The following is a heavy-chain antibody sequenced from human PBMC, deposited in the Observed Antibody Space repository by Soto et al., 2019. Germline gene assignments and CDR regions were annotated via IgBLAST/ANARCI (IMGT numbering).Heavy chain of an antibody. D-gene: IGHD3-3*01. J-gene: IGHJ4*02. CDR3: ARDRRTIFGVAYFDY. CDR2: IYYSGST. CDR1: GGSISSGGYY. Sequence: QVQLQESGPGLVKPSQTLSLTCTVSGGSISSGGYYWSWIRQHPGKGLEWIGYIYYSGSTYYNPSLKSRFTISVDTSKNQFSLKLSSVTAAATAVYYCARDRRTIFGVAYFDYWGQGTLVTVSS. V-gene: IGHV4-31*03.